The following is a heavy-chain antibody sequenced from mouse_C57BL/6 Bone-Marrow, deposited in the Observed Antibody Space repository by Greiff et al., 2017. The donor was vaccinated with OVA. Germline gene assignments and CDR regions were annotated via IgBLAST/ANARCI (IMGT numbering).Heavy chain of an antibody. Sequence: EVKVVESGGGLVKPGGSQKLSCTASGLTFSSCAMSWVRQTPEKRLEWVATISSGGSYIYYPDSVKGRFTISRDNAKNTLYLQMSSLRSEDTAMYYCARREGYDWYFDVWGAGTSVTVSS. CDR1: GLTFSSCA. CDR3: ARREGYDWYFDV. CDR2: ISSGGSYI. V-gene: IGHV5-9-1*01. J-gene: IGHJ1*01. D-gene: IGHD2-2*01.